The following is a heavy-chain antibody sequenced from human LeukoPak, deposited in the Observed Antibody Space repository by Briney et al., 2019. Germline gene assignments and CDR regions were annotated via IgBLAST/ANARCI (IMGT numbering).Heavy chain of an antibody. V-gene: IGHV3-7*01. D-gene: IGHD3-3*01. CDR1: GFTFSSYW. Sequence: GGSLRLSCAASGFTFSSYWMSWVRQAPGKGLEWVANIKQDGSEKYYVDSVKGRFTISRDNAKNSLYLQMNSLRAEDTAVYYCARGGEDYDFWSGYLTYFDYWGQGTLVTVSP. J-gene: IGHJ4*02. CDR3: ARGGEDYDFWSGYLTYFDY. CDR2: IKQDGSEK.